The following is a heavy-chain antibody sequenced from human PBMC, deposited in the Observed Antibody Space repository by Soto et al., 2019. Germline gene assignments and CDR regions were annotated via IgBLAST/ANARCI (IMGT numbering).Heavy chain of an antibody. CDR1: GGSISGGGFS. CDR3: ARLQFGVAFDY. D-gene: IGHD2-15*01. V-gene: IGHV4-30-2*01. J-gene: IGHJ4*02. CDR2: ILHTGGT. Sequence: SETLSLTCAVSGGSISGGGFSWSWIRQPPGKGLEWIGYILHTGGTQYNPSLKSRVSMSVDKSKNQFSLHLTSVTAADTAVYYCARLQFGVAFDYWGQGTQVTVSS.